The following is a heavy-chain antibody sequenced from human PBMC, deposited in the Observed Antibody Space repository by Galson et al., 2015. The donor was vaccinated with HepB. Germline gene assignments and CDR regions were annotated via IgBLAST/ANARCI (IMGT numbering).Heavy chain of an antibody. V-gene: IGHV3-9*02. D-gene: IGHD3-3*01. CDR2: TSWNSGSL. CDR3: VRVGDDFWGGFYD. CDR1: GFSPHDHA. J-gene: IGHJ4*02. Sequence: SLRLSCATSGFSPHDHAIHWVRQPPGKGLEWVSGTSWNSGSLGYADSVKGRFTISRDNGQNVVYLQMNNLRIEDTALYHCVRVGDDFWGGFYDWSQGTLVTVSS.